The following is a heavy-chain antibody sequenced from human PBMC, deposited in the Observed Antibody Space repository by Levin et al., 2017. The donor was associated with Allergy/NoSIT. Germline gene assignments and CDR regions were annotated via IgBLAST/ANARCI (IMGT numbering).Heavy chain of an antibody. D-gene: IGHD2-21*02. Sequence: ASVKVSCKASGFTFTGYYIHWVRQAPGQGLEWMGWLNPYTGDTNYVQRFQGRVSMTRDTSISTAYMDLTSLSSKDAAVYFCATDLYCGGVCYSGPGANYYYGLDVWGQGTAVTVSS. V-gene: IGHV1-2*02. CDR1: GFTFTGYY. J-gene: IGHJ6*02. CDR2: LNPYTGDT. CDR3: ATDLYCGGVCYSGPGANYYYGLDV.